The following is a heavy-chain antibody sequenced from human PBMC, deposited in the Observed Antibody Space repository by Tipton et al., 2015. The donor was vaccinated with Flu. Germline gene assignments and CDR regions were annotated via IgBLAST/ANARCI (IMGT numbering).Heavy chain of an antibody. CDR2: IYHSGST. Sequence: LRLSCAASGFTFSNYAMAWVRQPPGKGLEWIGSIYHSGSTYYNPSLKSRVTISVDTAKNQFSLELSSVTAADSAVYYCARVETVQLYSFDYWGQGTVVTVSS. J-gene: IGHJ4*02. D-gene: IGHD5-18*01. CDR3: ARVETVQLYSFDY. CDR1: GFTFSNYA. V-gene: IGHV4-38-2*01.